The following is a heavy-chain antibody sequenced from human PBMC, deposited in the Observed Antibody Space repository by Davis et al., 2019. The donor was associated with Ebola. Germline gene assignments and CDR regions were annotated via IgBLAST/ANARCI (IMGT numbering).Heavy chain of an antibody. CDR2: IYYSGST. CDR1: GGSISSSSYY. V-gene: IGHV4-39*01. CDR3: AASYGMDV. Sequence: SETLSLTCTVSGGSISSSSYYWGWIRQPPGKGLEWIGSIYYSGSTYYNPSLKSRVTISVDTSKNQFSLKLSSVTAADTAVYYCAASYGMDVWGQGTTVTVSS. J-gene: IGHJ6*02.